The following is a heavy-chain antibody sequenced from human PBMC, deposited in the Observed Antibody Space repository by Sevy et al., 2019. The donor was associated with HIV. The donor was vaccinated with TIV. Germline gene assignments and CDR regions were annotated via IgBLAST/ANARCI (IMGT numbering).Heavy chain of an antibody. CDR1: GYTFTSYG. Sequence: ASVKVSCKASGYTFTSYGISWVRQAPGQGLGWMGWISAYNGNTNYAQKLQGRITMTPDTSTSTAYMELRSLRADDTAVYYCARWADRGAFDCWGQGTLVTVSS. CDR2: ISAYNGNT. CDR3: ARWADRGAFDC. D-gene: IGHD3-10*01. V-gene: IGHV1-18*01. J-gene: IGHJ4*02.